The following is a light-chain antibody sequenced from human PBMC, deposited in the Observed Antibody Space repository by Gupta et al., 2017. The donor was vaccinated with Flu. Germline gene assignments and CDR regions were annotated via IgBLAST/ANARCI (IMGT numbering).Light chain of an antibody. CDR1: QGVSSY. Sequence: DTQLTQSPSFLSASVGDRVTITCRASQGVSSYLVWYQQKPGKAPKLLIFAASTLQSGEPSRFSGSGSGTEFTLTINSLQPEDFATYYCQQIKSPPFTFGQGTKVEIK. CDR3: QQIKSPPFT. J-gene: IGKJ2*01. V-gene: IGKV1-9*01. CDR2: AAS.